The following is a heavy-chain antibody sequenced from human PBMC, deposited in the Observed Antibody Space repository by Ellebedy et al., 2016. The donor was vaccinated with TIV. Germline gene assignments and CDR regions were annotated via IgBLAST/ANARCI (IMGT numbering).Heavy chain of an antibody. CDR1: GYTFTGYY. D-gene: IGHD6-19*01. V-gene: IGHV1-2*04. CDR3: ARARSGGWLHTPDY. CDR2: INPNSGGT. Sequence: AASVKVSCKASGYTFTGYYMHWVRQAPGQGLEWMGWINPNSGGTNYAQKFQGWVTMTRDTSISTAYMELSRLRSEDTAMYYCARARSGGWLHTPDYWGQGILVTVSS. J-gene: IGHJ4*02.